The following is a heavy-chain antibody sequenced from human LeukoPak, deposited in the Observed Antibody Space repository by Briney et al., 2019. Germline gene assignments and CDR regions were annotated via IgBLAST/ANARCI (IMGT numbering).Heavy chain of an antibody. CDR2: ISSSSTI. CDR3: ARFYCSSTSCWFDP. V-gene: IGHV3-48*04. J-gene: IGHJ5*02. Sequence: GGSLRLSCAASGFTFSSYSMNWVRQAPGKGLEWVSYISSSSTIYYADSVKGRFTISRDNAKNTLYLQMNSLRAEDTAVYYCARFYCSSTSCWFDPWGQGTLVTVSS. D-gene: IGHD2-2*01. CDR1: GFTFSSYS.